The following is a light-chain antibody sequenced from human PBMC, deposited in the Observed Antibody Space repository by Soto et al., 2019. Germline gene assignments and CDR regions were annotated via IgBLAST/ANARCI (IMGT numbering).Light chain of an antibody. CDR2: DAS. J-gene: IGKJ5*01. CDR1: QNIDNF. V-gene: IGKV1-39*01. Sequence: DLQMTQSPSSLSASVGDRVTITCRASQNIDNFLNWYNQKPGKAPKLLIYDASNLQAGAPSRFSGSGSGTDFTLTISSLQPEDFANYYCQQSYTTPITFGQGTRLDIK. CDR3: QQSYTTPIT.